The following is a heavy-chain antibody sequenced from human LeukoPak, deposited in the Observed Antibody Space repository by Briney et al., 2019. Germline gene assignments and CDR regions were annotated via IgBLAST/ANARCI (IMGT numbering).Heavy chain of an antibody. V-gene: IGHV4-39*07. J-gene: IGHJ4*02. CDR3: ARDRYGGNSGEFDY. CDR2: IYYSGST. CDR1: GGSISSSSYY. D-gene: IGHD4-23*01. Sequence: SETLSLTCTVSGGSISSSSYYWGWIRQPPGKGLEWIGSIYYSGSTYYNPSLKSRVTILVDTSRNQFSLKVSSVTAADTAVYYCARDRYGGNSGEFDYWGQGTLVTVSS.